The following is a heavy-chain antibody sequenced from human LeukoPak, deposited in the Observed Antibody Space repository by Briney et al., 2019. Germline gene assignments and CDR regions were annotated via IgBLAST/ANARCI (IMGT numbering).Heavy chain of an antibody. V-gene: IGHV1-69*13. CDR3: ARDSSEFRSPIPH. Sequence: GASVKVSCKASGGTFSSYAISWVRQAPGQGLEWMGGIIPIFGTANYAQKFQGRVTITADESTSTAYMELSSLRSEDTAVYYCARDSSEFRSPIPHWGQGTLVTVSS. D-gene: IGHD2-21*01. CDR2: IIPIFGTA. CDR1: GGTFSSYA. J-gene: IGHJ1*01.